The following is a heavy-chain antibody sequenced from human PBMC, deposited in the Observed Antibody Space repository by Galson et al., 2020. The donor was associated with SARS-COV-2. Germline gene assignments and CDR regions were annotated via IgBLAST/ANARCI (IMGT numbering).Heavy chain of an antibody. Sequence: SETLSLTCTVSGGSISSGGYYWIWIRQHPGKGLEWIGYIYYSGSTYYNPSLKSRVTILVDTSKNQFSLKLSSVTAADTAVYYCASGDGSGSYKAYWGQGTLVTVS. CDR1: GGSISSGGYY. CDR3: ASGDGSGSYKAY. J-gene: IGHJ4*02. V-gene: IGHV4-31*03. D-gene: IGHD3-10*01. CDR2: IYYSGST.